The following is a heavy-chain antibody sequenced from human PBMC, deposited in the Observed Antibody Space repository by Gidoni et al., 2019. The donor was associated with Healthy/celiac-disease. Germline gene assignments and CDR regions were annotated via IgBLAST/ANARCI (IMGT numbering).Heavy chain of an antibody. CDR1: GGTFSSYA. Sequence: QVQLVQSGAEVKKPGSSVKVSCKAYGGTFSSYAISWGRQVPGKGFEWMGGIIPIFGTANYALKFQGRVTITAYESTIRAYMALSSLRSEYTAVYYGGRELCVWGKHAFDYWGQGTLVTVSS. CDR3: GRELCVWGKHAFDY. V-gene: IGHV1-69*01. J-gene: IGHJ4*02. CDR2: IIPIFGTA. D-gene: IGHD3-16*01.